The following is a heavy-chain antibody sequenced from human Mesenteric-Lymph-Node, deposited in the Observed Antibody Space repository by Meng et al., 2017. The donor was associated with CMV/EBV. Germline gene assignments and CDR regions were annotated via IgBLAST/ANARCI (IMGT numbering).Heavy chain of an antibody. Sequence: GESLKISCAASGFTFSSYWMSWVRQAPGKGLEWVANIKQDGSEKYYVDSVKGRFTISRDNAKNSLYLQMNSLRAEDTAVYYCARVTAPYYFDYWGQGTLVTVSS. CDR2: IKQDGSEK. V-gene: IGHV3-7*01. J-gene: IGHJ4*02. CDR1: GFTFSSYW. CDR3: ARVTAPYYFDY. D-gene: IGHD5-18*01.